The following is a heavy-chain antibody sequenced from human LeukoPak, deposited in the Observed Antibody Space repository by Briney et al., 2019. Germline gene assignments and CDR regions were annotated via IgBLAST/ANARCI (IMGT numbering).Heavy chain of an antibody. Sequence: ASVKVSXKASGYTFTGYYIHWVREAPGQGLEWMGWINPNSGGTNYAQKFQGRVTITADESTSTAYMELSSLRSEDTAVYYCARDRGEIQLWLAHYYMDVWGTGTTVTVSS. J-gene: IGHJ6*03. D-gene: IGHD5-18*01. V-gene: IGHV1-2*02. CDR2: INPNSGGT. CDR1: GYTFTGYY. CDR3: ARDRGEIQLWLAHYYMDV.